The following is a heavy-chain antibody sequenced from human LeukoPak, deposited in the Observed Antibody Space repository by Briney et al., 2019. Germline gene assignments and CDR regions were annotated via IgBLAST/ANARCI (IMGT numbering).Heavy chain of an antibody. CDR1: GFTFSSYW. CDR3: ARHGIAALTDAFDI. CDR2: INSDGSST. V-gene: IGHV3-74*01. J-gene: IGHJ3*02. Sequence: GGPLRLSCAASGFTFSSYWMHWVRQAPGKGLVWVSRINSDGSSTSYADSVKGRFSVSRDNSKNTVYLQMNSLRVEDTAVYYCARHGIAALTDAFDIWGQGTTVSVSS. D-gene: IGHD6-13*01.